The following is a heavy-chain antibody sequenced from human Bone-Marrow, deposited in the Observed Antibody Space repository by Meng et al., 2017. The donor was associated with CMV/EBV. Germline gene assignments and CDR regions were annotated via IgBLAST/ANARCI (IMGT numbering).Heavy chain of an antibody. CDR1: GGSISSYY. J-gene: IGHJ6*02. CDR3: ASSGGSSWYVGTHCYYGMDV. CDR2: IYYSGST. D-gene: IGHD6-13*01. V-gene: IGHV4-59*01. Sequence: SETLSLTCTVSGGSISSYYWSWIRQPPGKGLEWIGYIYYSGSTNYNPSLKSRVTISVDTPKNQFSLKLSSVTAADTAVYYCASSGGSSWYVGTHCYYGMDVWGQGTTVTVSS.